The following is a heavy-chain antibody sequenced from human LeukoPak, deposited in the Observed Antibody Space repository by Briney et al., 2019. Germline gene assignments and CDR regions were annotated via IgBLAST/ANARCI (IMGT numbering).Heavy chain of an antibody. D-gene: IGHD4-17*01. CDR1: GGSISSYY. J-gene: IGHJ3*02. Sequence: SETLSLTCTVSGGSISSYYWSWIRQPPGKGLEWIGYIYYSGSTNYNPSLKSRVTISVDTSKNQFSLKLSSVTAADTAVYYCARETPPGNDYGDFYAFDIWGQGTMVTVSS. CDR3: ARETPPGNDYGDFYAFDI. V-gene: IGHV4-59*01. CDR2: IYYSGST.